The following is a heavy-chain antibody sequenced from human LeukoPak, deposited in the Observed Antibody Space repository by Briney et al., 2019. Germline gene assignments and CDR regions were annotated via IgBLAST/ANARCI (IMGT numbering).Heavy chain of an antibody. CDR3: ARGGYDSRGYYFNAFDI. Sequence: GGSLRLSCAASGFTFSNYEMNWVRPAPGKGLEWGSYISSSGSAIYYADSVKGRFTISRDNAQNSLYVQMSSLRAEDTAVYYCARGGYDSRGYYFNAFDIWGQGTMVTVSS. CDR2: ISSSGSAI. D-gene: IGHD3-22*01. V-gene: IGHV3-48*03. CDR1: GFTFSNYE. J-gene: IGHJ3*02.